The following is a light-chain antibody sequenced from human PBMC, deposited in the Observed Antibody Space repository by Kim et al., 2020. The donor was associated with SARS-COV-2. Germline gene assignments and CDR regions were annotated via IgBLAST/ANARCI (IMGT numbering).Light chain of an antibody. CDR1: SSHVGGYNY. Sequence: GQSITSSCTATSSHVGGYNYVSWYQQHPGKAPKLIIYDVSNRPSGVSNRFSGSKSGNTASLTISGLQAEDEADYYCSSYTSSSTVVFGGGTQLTVL. CDR3: SSYTSSSTVV. CDR2: DVS. J-gene: IGLJ2*01. V-gene: IGLV2-14*03.